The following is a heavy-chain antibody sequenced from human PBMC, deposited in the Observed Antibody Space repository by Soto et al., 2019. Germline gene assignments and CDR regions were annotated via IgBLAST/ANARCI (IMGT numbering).Heavy chain of an antibody. J-gene: IGHJ4*02. V-gene: IGHV2-5*02. CDR3: AHSGYYDFWSGYYIPWYFDY. CDR1: GFSLSTSGVG. Sequence: QITLKESGPPLVNPTQTLTLTCTFSGFSLSTSGVGVGWIRQPPGKALEWLAPIYWDDDKRYSPSLKSRLTITKDTSKNQVVLTMTNMDPVDTATYYCAHSGYYDFWSGYYIPWYFDYWGQGTLVTVSS. CDR2: IYWDDDK. D-gene: IGHD3-3*01.